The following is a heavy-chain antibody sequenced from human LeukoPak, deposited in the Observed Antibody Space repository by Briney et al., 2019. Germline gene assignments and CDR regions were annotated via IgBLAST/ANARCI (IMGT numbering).Heavy chain of an antibody. CDR2: ISSSGSTI. J-gene: IGHJ3*02. Sequence: GGSLRLSCAASGFTFSSYEMNWVRQAPGKGLECVSYISSSGSTIYYADSVKGRFTISRDNAKNSLHLQMNSVRAEDTAVYYCARDTAMGSDAFDIWGQGTVVTVSS. CDR3: ARDTAMGSDAFDI. CDR1: GFTFSSYE. D-gene: IGHD5-18*01. V-gene: IGHV3-48*03.